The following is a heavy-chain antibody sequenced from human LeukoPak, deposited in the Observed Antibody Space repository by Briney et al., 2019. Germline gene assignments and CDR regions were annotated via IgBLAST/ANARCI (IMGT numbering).Heavy chain of an antibody. D-gene: IGHD3-10*01. Sequence: SETLSLTCTVSGGSVTTGYYYWGWIRQPPGKALEWIGSFYYSGSTYYNPSLQSRVTISVDTSKTQFSLRLNSVTAADTALYYCARFYYGSGTYVSNFDYWGQGTLVTVSS. CDR1: GGSVTTGYYY. CDR3: ARFYYGSGTYVSNFDY. V-gene: IGHV4-39*01. J-gene: IGHJ4*02. CDR2: FYYSGST.